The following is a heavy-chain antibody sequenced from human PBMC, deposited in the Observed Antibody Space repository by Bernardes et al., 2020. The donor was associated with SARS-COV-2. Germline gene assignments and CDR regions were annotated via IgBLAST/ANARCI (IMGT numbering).Heavy chain of an antibody. Sequence: ASVKDSCKASGYTFTDYYYHWVRQAPGQGLEWMGWINPNSGATNSAQKFQGWVTMTRDTSINTAYMELSSLRSDDTAVYFCGRSSILAFYSYYYAMDVWGQGTAVTV. V-gene: IGHV1-2*04. J-gene: IGHJ6*02. CDR1: GYTFTDYY. D-gene: IGHD1-26*01. CDR3: GRSSILAFYSYYYAMDV. CDR2: INPNSGAT.